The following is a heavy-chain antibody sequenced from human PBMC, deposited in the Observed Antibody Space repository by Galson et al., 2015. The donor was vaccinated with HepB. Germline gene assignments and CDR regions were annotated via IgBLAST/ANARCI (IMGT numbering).Heavy chain of an antibody. Sequence: SVKVSCKASGGTFSSYAISWVRQAPGQGLEWMGGIIPIFGTANYAQKFQGRVTITADESTSTAYMELSSLRSEDTAVYYCARVGDYVWGSYRYRARRVTHGSPNYYYYGMDVWGQGTTVTVSS. CDR1: GGTFSSYA. J-gene: IGHJ6*02. CDR3: ARVGDYVWGSYRYRARRVTHGSPNYYYYGMDV. V-gene: IGHV1-69*13. D-gene: IGHD3-16*02. CDR2: IIPIFGTA.